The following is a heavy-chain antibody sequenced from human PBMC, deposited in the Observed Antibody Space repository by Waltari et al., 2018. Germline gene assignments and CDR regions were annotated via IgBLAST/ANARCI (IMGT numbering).Heavy chain of an antibody. Sequence: FQGRVTMTRDTSISTAYMELSRLRSDDTAVYYCARGLPTSWFDPWGQGTLVTVSS. J-gene: IGHJ5*02. V-gene: IGHV1-2*02. CDR3: ARGLPTSWFDP.